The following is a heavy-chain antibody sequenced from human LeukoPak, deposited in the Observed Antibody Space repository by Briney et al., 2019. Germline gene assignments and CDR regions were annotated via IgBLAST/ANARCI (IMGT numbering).Heavy chain of an antibody. CDR1: GFTFDDYG. Sequence: GESLRLSCAASGFTFDDYGMSWVRQAPGKGLEWVSGINWNGGSTGYADSVKGRFTISRDNAKNSLYLQMNSLRAEDTALYYCARYPYGWYENDCYFDYWGQGTLVTVSS. CDR3: ARYPYGWYENDCYFDY. D-gene: IGHD6-19*01. V-gene: IGHV3-20*04. J-gene: IGHJ4*02. CDR2: INWNGGST.